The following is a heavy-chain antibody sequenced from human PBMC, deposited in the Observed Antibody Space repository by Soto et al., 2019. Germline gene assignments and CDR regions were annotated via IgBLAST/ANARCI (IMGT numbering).Heavy chain of an antibody. D-gene: IGHD2-15*01. V-gene: IGHV1-46*01. J-gene: IGHJ6*02. Sequence: GASVKVSCKASGYTFTNFYMHWVRQAPGQGLEWMGIINPSGGSTSYAQKFQGRVTMTRDTSTSTVYMELSSLRSEDTAVYYCASHCSGGSCYSRLHYYYGMDVWGQGTTVTVSS. CDR3: ASHCSGGSCYSRLHYYYGMDV. CDR2: INPSGGST. CDR1: GYTFTNFY.